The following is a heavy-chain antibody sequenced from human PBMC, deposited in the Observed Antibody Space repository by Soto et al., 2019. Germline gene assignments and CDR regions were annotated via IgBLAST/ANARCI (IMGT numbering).Heavy chain of an antibody. CDR2: IYYSGST. CDR1: GGSISSGGYY. CDR3: ARWWQQLAMRNNWFDP. V-gene: IGHV4-31*03. J-gene: IGHJ5*02. D-gene: IGHD2-15*01. Sequence: QVQLQESGPGLVKPSQTLSLTCTVSGGSISSGGYYWSWIRQHPGKGLEWIGYIYYSGSTYYNPSLKSRVTISVDTSKNQFSLKLSSVTAADTAVYYCARWWQQLAMRNNWFDPWVQGTLVTVSS.